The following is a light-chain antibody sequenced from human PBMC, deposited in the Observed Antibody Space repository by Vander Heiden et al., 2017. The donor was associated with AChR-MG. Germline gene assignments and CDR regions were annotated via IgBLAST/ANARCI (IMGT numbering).Light chain of an antibody. CDR1: QSLLHSNGYNY. J-gene: IGKJ5*01. Sequence: EIVMAPFPLSLPATPAEPASIAGRASQSLLHSNGYNYLDWYLQKAGQSPQLLIYLGSNRASGVPDRFSGSGSGTDFTLKISRVEAEDVGVYYCSQDLQTPITFGQGTRLEIK. CDR3: SQDLQTPIT. V-gene: IGKV2-28*01. CDR2: LGS.